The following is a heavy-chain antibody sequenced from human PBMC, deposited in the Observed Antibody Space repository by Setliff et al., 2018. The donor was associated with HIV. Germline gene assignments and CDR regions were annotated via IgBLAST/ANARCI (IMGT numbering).Heavy chain of an antibody. Sequence: SETLSLTCAVYGGSFSGYYWGWTRQPPGKGLEWIATIYYSGSTYYNPSLKSRVTISVDTSKNQFSLKLSSVTAADTAVYYCARHLEYRGAYYYYYMDVWGKGTTVTVSS. CDR3: ARHLEYRGAYYYYYMDV. CDR2: IYYSGST. J-gene: IGHJ6*03. D-gene: IGHD2-2*02. CDR1: GGSFSGYY. V-gene: IGHV4-39*01.